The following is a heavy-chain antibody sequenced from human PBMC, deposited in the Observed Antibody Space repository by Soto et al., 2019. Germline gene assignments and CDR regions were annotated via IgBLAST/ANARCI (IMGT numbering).Heavy chain of an antibody. Sequence: QVQLHESGPGLVKPSGTLSLTCAVSGGSISSNNWWSWVRQPPLKGLEWIGGMYPSGTINYNPSLKSRVTISVDKSKNQFPLELSSVTAENTAVYYCARHIAVAGTRGFNYWGQGPLVTVSS. CDR3: ARHIAVAGTRGFNY. J-gene: IGHJ4*02. D-gene: IGHD6-19*01. CDR1: GGSISSNNW. CDR2: MYPSGTI. V-gene: IGHV4-4*02.